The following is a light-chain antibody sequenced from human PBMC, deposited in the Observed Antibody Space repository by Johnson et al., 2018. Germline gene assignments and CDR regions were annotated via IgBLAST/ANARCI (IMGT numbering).Light chain of an antibody. CDR1: SSNIGNNY. CDR3: GTWDSSLSAVNV. J-gene: IGLJ1*01. CDR2: ENN. Sequence: QSVLTQPPSVSAAPGQKVTISCSGSSSNIGNNYVSWYQQLPGTAPKLLIYENNKRPSGIPDRFSGSKSGTSATLAIPGLPTGDEADYYCGTWDSSLSAVNVFGTGTKVTVL. V-gene: IGLV1-51*02.